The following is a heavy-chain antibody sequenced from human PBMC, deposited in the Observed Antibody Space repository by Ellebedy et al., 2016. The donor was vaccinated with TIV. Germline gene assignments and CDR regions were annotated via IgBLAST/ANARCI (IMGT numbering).Heavy chain of an antibody. D-gene: IGHD5-24*01. CDR2: IYSGGST. J-gene: IGHJ1*01. Sequence: GGSLRLSXAASGFTVSNNYMSRVRQLPGKGLEWVSVIYSGGSTYYADSVKGRFTISRDNSKSTLYLQMHSLRVEDTAVYYCAKDTISPPYFIGPEYFQQWGQGTLVTVSS. CDR1: GFTVSNNY. V-gene: IGHV3-53*03. CDR3: AKDTISPPYFIGPEYFQQ.